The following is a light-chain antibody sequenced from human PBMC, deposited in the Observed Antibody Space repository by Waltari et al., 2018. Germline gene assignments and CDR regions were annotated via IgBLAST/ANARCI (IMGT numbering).Light chain of an antibody. V-gene: IGKV3-20*01. J-gene: IGKJ4*01. CDR1: QTVRTPY. CDR3: QQYDISPLT. CDR2: GAS. Sequence: EIVLTQSPGTLSLSPGERAPLSCRASQTVRTPYLAGYQQKPGQAPTLLIYGASSRATGIPDRFSGSGSGTDFSLTISSLEPEDFAVYYCQQYDISPLTFGGGTKVEIK.